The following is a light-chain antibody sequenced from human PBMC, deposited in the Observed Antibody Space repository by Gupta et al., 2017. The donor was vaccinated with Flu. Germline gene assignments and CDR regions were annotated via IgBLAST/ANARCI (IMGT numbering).Light chain of an antibody. Sequence: TSSDIGNYNLVSWYQQYPGKAPNVIIYGGDKRPLGVSDRFSGSKSGNTASLTISGLQPEDEADYYCCSYAGDNNWVFGGGTRLTVL. J-gene: IGLJ3*02. CDR1: SSDIGNYNL. CDR2: GGD. V-gene: IGLV2-23*01. CDR3: CSYAGDNNWV.